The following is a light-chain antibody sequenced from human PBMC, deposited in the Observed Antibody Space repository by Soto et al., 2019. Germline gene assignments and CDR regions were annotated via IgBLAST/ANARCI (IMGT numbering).Light chain of an antibody. Sequence: QSALTQPPSASGSPGQSVTISCTGASIDVGGYNFVSWYQQHPGKAPKLMIYDVTKRPSGVPNRFSGSKSGNTASLTVSGLQAEDEADYYCSSYAGSSVPVDFGGGTKLTVL. V-gene: IGLV2-8*01. CDR1: SIDVGGYNF. J-gene: IGLJ2*01. CDR3: SSYAGSSVPVD. CDR2: DVT.